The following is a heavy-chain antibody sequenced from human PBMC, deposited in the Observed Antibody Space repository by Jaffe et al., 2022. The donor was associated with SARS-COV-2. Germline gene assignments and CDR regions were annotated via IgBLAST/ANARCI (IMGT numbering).Heavy chain of an antibody. CDR3: ARDLSVGGSSWFFDLFDY. J-gene: IGHJ4*02. CDR2: ISYDGNTK. V-gene: IGHV3-30-3*01. Sequence: QVQLVDSGGGVVQPGRSLRLSCAASGFSFSGSAMHWVRQAPGKGLEWVAAISYDGNTKYYADSVKGRFTISRDNSKNTLFLQMNSLRVEDTAVYYCARDLSVGGSSWFFDLFDYWGQGTLVTVSS. D-gene: IGHD6-13*01. CDR1: GFSFSGSA.